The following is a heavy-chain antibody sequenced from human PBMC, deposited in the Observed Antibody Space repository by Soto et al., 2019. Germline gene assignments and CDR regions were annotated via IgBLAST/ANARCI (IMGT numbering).Heavy chain of an antibody. Sequence: PVGSLRLSCAASGFTFRSYGMHWVRQAPAKGLEWVAVISYDGSNKYYEDSVKGRFTISRDNSKNTLFLQMNSLRAEDTGVYYCAKGGVGSTSTAFDTWGQGTMVTVSS. D-gene: IGHD1-26*01. CDR1: GFTFRSYG. J-gene: IGHJ3*02. CDR3: AKGGVGSTSTAFDT. V-gene: IGHV3-30*18. CDR2: ISYDGSNK.